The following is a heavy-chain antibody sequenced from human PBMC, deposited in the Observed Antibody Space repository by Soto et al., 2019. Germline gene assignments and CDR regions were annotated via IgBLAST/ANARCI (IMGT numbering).Heavy chain of an antibody. D-gene: IGHD3-9*01. Sequence: EVQLLESGGGLVQPGGSLRLSCAASGFTFSSYAMSWVRQAPGKGLEWVSAISGSGGSTYYADSVKGRFTISRDNSKNTLYLQMNSLRAEDTAVYYCAKSQSDILTGYYYRYGMDVWGQGTTVTVSS. V-gene: IGHV3-23*01. CDR2: ISGSGGST. CDR1: GFTFSSYA. J-gene: IGHJ6*02. CDR3: AKSQSDILTGYYYRYGMDV.